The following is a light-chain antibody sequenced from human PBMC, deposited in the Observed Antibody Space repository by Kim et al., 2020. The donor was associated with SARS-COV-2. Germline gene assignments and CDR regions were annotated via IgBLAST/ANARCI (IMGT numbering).Light chain of an antibody. J-gene: IGKJ1*01. CDR2: GVS. Sequence: SPGQPATLSSRDSQSLSNNYLAWYHHKPGPAPRLLIYGVSNRATGIPDRFGGSGSGTDFTLTISRLEPEDFALYFCQQYGTSPWTFGQGTKVDIK. V-gene: IGKV3-20*01. CDR3: QQYGTSPWT. CDR1: QSLSNNY.